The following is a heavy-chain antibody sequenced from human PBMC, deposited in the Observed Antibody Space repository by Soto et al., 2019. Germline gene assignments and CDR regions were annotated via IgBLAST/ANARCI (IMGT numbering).Heavy chain of an antibody. CDR3: ASQDSDTYAFDI. D-gene: IGHD3-9*01. CDR1: GFTFSSYG. CDR2: IWYDGSNK. V-gene: IGHV3-33*01. Sequence: QVQLVESGGGVVQPGRSLRLSCSTSGFTFSSYGMHWVRQAPGKGLEWVAVIWYDGSNKYHADPVKGRFTISRDNSKNTLYLQMNSLRDEDTAVYSCASQDSDTYAFDIWGQGTMVSVSS. J-gene: IGHJ3*02.